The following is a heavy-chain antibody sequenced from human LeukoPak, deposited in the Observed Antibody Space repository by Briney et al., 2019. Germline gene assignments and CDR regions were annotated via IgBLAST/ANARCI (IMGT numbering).Heavy chain of an antibody. V-gene: IGHV3-49*03. CDR2: IRSKTYGETT. CDR3: TRSHCSGSICYVGAFDI. D-gene: IGHD2-2*01. J-gene: IGHJ3*02. Sequence: GGSLRLSCTASGFTFGDYAMSWFCQAPGKGLEWVGFIRSKTYGETTEYAASVEGRFTISRDDSKSVAYLQMNSLKAEDTALYYCTRSHCSGSICYVGAFDIWGQGTMVTVSS. CDR1: GFTFGDYA.